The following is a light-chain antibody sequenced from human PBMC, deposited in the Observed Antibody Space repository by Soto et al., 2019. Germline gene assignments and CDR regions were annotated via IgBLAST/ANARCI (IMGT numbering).Light chain of an antibody. Sequence: DIQMTQSPSTLSASVGDRVAITCRASQSINNLLAWYQQKQGKAPKLLIYKAASLESGVPSRFSGNGSGTEFTLTISSLQPDDFATYYCQQYSTFSPFGGGTQVEIK. V-gene: IGKV1-5*03. J-gene: IGKJ4*02. CDR3: QQYSTFSP. CDR1: QSINNL. CDR2: KAA.